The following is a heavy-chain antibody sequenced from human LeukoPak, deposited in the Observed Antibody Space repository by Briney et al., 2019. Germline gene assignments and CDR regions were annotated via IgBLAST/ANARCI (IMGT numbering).Heavy chain of an antibody. CDR2: SGSGGNT. D-gene: IGHD1-26*01. J-gene: IGHJ5*02. CDR1: GFTFSNYA. Sequence: GGSLRLSCAASGFTFSNYAMSWVRQAPGKGLEWVSASGSGGNTYCADSVKGRFTISRDNSKNTLYLQMNSLRAEDTAVYYCASMGATWQFTSWGQGTLVTVSS. CDR3: ASMGATWQFTS. V-gene: IGHV3-23*01.